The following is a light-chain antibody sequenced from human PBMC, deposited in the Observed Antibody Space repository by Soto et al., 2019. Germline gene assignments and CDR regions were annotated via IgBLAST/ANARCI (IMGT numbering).Light chain of an antibody. CDR1: SSDVGSYNL. Sequence: QSVLTQPASVSGSPGQSITISCTGTSSDVGSYNLVSWYLQHPGKAPKLLIYEGSKRPSGVSNRLSGSKPGNTASLPTPWLQAEDEADYYCCSYAGSSTLVFGAGTKVTVL. V-gene: IGLV2-23*01. CDR2: EGS. CDR3: CSYAGSSTLV. J-gene: IGLJ1*01.